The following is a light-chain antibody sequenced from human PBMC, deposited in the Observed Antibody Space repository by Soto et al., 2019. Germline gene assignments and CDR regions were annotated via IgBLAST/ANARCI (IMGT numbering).Light chain of an antibody. Sequence: IQLTQSPSSLSASVGDRVTITCRASQGINSFLAWYQQKSGKAPKLLIYAASTLQSGVPSRFSGSGSGTDFTLTISSLQHEDFATYYCQQLERYPSTFGGGTKVEIK. V-gene: IGKV1-9*01. CDR2: AAS. CDR3: QQLERYPST. CDR1: QGINSF. J-gene: IGKJ4*01.